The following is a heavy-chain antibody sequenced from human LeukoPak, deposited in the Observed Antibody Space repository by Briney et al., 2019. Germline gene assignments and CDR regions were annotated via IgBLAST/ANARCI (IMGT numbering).Heavy chain of an antibody. CDR3: AREDPQTTVPEGMDV. CDR1: GGSISYYY. V-gene: IGHV4-59*01. Sequence: KSSETLSLTCTVSGGSISYYYWSWIRQSPGKGLEWIGYIYYSGTTNYNPSLKSRVTISVDRSKNQFSLQLRSVTAADTAVYYCAREDPQTTVPEGMDVWGQGTTATVSS. J-gene: IGHJ6*02. D-gene: IGHD4-17*01. CDR2: IYYSGTT.